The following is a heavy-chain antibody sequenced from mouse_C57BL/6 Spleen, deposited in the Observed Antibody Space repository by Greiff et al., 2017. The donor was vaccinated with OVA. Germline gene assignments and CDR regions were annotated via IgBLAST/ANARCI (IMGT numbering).Heavy chain of an antibody. CDR1: GYTFTSYW. CDR3: ARRDRANWEDDY. D-gene: IGHD4-1*01. V-gene: IGHV1-69*01. J-gene: IGHJ2*01. CDR2: IDPSDSYT. Sequence: QVHVKQPGAELVMPGASVKLSCKASGYTFTSYWMHWVKQRPGQGLEWIGEIDPSDSYTNYNQKFKGKSTLTVDKSSSTAYMQLSSLTSEDSAVYYCARRDRANWEDDYWGQGTTLTVSS.